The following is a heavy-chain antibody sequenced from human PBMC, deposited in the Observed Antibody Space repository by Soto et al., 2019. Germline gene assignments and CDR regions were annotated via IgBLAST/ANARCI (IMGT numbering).Heavy chain of an antibody. D-gene: IGHD2-2*01. Sequence: SETLSLTCAVYGGSFSGYYWSWIRQPPGKGLEWIGEINHSGSTNYNPSLKSRVTISVDTSKNQFSLKLSSVTAADTAVYYCASRSAMRELGYYYYYMDVWGKGTTVIVSS. V-gene: IGHV4-34*01. CDR3: ASRSAMRELGYYYYYMDV. CDR2: INHSGST. CDR1: GGSFSGYY. J-gene: IGHJ6*03.